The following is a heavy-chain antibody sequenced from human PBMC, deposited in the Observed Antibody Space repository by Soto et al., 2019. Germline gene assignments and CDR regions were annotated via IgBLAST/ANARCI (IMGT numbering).Heavy chain of an antibody. J-gene: IGHJ4*02. D-gene: IGHD3-3*01. V-gene: IGHV1-18*01. Sequence: ASVKVSCKASGYTFTSYGISWVRQAPGQGLEWMGWISAYNGNTNYAQKLHGRVTMTTDTSTSTAYMELRSLRSDDTAVYYCARVDDFWSGYYIDYWGQGTLVTVSS. CDR2: ISAYNGNT. CDR3: ARVDDFWSGYYIDY. CDR1: GYTFTSYG.